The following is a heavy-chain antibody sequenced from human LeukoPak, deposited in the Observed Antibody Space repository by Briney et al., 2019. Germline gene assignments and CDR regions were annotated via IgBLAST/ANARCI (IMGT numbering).Heavy chain of an antibody. CDR2: IYYSGST. CDR3: ARLRNRDDQVQLWLRSYYYYYMDV. J-gene: IGHJ6*03. CDR1: GGSISSYY. Sequence: SETLSLTCTVSGGSISSYYWSWIRQPPGKGLEWIGYIYYSGSTNYNPSLKSRVTISVDTSKNQFSLKLSSVTAADTAVYYCARLRNRDDQVQLWLRSYYYYYMDVWGKGTTVTISS. V-gene: IGHV4-59*12. D-gene: IGHD5-18*01.